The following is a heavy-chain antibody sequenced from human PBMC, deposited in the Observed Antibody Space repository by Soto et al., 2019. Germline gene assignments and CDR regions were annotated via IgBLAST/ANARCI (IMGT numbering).Heavy chain of an antibody. CDR1: GFTFSDYY. CDR3: ARLRPTNTWVTFYI. D-gene: IGHD2-21*01. Sequence: QVQLVESGGGLVKPGGSLRLSCAASGFTFSDYYMTWIRQATGKGLEWLSYITYNADTIYYADCVKGRFTISRDNAHNSLYLEMNSLRAEDTAIYYCARLRPTNTWVTFYIWGQGTMFTVSS. V-gene: IGHV3-11*01. CDR2: ITYNADTI. J-gene: IGHJ3*02.